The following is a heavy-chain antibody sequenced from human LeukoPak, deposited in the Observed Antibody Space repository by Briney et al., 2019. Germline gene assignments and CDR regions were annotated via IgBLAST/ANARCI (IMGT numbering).Heavy chain of an antibody. V-gene: IGHV4-31*03. J-gene: IGHJ3*02. CDR1: GGSISSGGYY. Sequence: SQTLSLTCTVSGGSISSGGYYWSWIPQHPGKGLEWIGYNYYSGSTYYNPSLKSRVTISVDTSKHQFSLKLSSVTAADTAVYYCARGYGVDAFDIWGQGTMVTVSS. D-gene: IGHD5-18*01. CDR2: NYYSGST. CDR3: ARGYGVDAFDI.